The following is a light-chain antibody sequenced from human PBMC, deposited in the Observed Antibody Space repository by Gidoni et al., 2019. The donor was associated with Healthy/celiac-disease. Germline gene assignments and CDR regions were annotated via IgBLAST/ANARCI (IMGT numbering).Light chain of an antibody. J-gene: IGKJ2*01. CDR2: GAS. CDR3: QQYNNWLMYT. CDR1: QSVSSN. Sequence: EIVMTQSPATLSVSPGERATLSCRASQSVSSNLAWYQQKPGQAPRLLIYGASTRATGIPARFSGSGSGTEFTLTISSLQSEDFAVYYCQQYNNWLMYTFGQETKLEIK. V-gene: IGKV3-15*01.